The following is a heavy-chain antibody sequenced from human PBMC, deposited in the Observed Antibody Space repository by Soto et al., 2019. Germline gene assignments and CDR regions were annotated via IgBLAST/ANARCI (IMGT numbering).Heavy chain of an antibody. Sequence: QVQLVQSGAEVKKPGASVKVSCKASGYTFTSYDINWVRQATGQGLEWMGWMNPNSGNTGYAQKFQGRVTMXXDXSXXTAYRELSSLRSEDTAVYYCARQGLGGYYYYGMDVWGQGTTVTVSS. CDR1: GYTFTSYD. J-gene: IGHJ6*02. CDR2: MNPNSGNT. D-gene: IGHD2-15*01. CDR3: ARQGLGGYYYYGMDV. V-gene: IGHV1-8*01.